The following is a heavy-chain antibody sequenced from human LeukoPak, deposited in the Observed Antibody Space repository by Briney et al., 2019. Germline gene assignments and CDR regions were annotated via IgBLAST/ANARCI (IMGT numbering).Heavy chain of an antibody. D-gene: IGHD1-7*01. CDR1: GFTFSSYA. V-gene: IGHV3-23*01. Sequence: GGSLRLSCAASGFTFSSYAMSWVRQAPGKGLEWVSAISGGGGSTYYADSVKGRFTISRDNSKNTLYLQMNSLRAEDTAVYYCAKRRTMLREPIGDWGQGTLVTVSS. CDR3: AKRRTMLREPIGD. J-gene: IGHJ4*02. CDR2: ISGGGGST.